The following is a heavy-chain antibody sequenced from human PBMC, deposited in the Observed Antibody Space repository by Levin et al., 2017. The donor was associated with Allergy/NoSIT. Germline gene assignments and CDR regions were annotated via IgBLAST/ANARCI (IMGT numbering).Heavy chain of an antibody. Sequence: GESLKISCKASGYSFTSYGISWVRQAPGQGLEWMGWISAYNGNTNYAQKLQGRLTMTTDTSTSTAYMELRSLRYDDTAGYYCAREVLELRREDVWGQGTTVTVSS. J-gene: IGHJ6*02. D-gene: IGHD1-7*01. CDR3: AREVLELRREDV. CDR1: GYSFTSYG. CDR2: ISAYNGNT. V-gene: IGHV1-18*01.